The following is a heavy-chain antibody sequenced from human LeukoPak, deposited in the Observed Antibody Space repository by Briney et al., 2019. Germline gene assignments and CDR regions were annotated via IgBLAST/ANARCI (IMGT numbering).Heavy chain of an antibody. D-gene: IGHD2-2*01. V-gene: IGHV1-18*01. CDR2: ISGNNDNP. CDR1: GYTFSNFG. Sequence: SVRVSCKTSGYTFSNFGINWVRQAPGQGLEWMGWISGNNDNPNYGQKFQGRFAVTTDSSTTTAYMELRNLTFDDTAVYYCARDGTSTDDYWGQGTLVTVSS. CDR3: ARDGTSTDDY. J-gene: IGHJ4*02.